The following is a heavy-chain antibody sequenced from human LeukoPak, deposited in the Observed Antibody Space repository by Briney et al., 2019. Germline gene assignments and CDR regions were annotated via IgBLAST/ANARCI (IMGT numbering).Heavy chain of an antibody. V-gene: IGHV3-21*01. CDR1: GFTFSSYS. J-gene: IGHJ6*03. Sequence: GGSLRLSCAASGFTFSSYSMNWVRQAPGKGLEGVSSISSSSSYIYYADSVKGRFTISRDNAKNSLYLQMNSLRAEDTAVYYCARGGGSGVYYYYMDVWGKGTTVTVSS. CDR3: ARGGGSGVYYYYMDV. CDR2: ISSSSSYI. D-gene: IGHD2-15*01.